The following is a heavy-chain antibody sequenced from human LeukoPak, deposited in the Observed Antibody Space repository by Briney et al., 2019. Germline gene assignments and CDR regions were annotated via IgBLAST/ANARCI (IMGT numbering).Heavy chain of an antibody. D-gene: IGHD3-22*01. Sequence: GGSLRLSCAASGFTFSSYGMHWVRQAPGKGLEWVAFIRYDGSNKYYADSVKGRLTISRDNSKNTLYLQMNSLRIEDTAVFYCAKYLSSGFLYYFDYWGQGTLVTVSS. J-gene: IGHJ4*02. CDR2: IRYDGSNK. V-gene: IGHV3-30*02. CDR3: AKYLSSGFLYYFDY. CDR1: GFTFSSYG.